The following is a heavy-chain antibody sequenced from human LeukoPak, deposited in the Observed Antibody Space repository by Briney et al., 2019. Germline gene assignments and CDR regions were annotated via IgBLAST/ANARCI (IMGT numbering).Heavy chain of an antibody. Sequence: PSETLSLTCAVYGGSFSGYYWSWIRQPPGKGLEWIGEINHSGSTNYNPSLKSRVTISVDTSKNQFSLKLSSVTAADTAVYYCARGQWLLLPFDYWGQGTLVTVSS. V-gene: IGHV4-34*01. CDR1: GGSFSGYY. J-gene: IGHJ4*02. CDR3: ARGQWLLLPFDY. CDR2: INHSGST. D-gene: IGHD3-22*01.